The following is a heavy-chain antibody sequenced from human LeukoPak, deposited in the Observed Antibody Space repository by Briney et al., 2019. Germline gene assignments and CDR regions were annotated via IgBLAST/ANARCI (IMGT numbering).Heavy chain of an antibody. J-gene: IGHJ4*02. CDR1: GGSISSTSYY. CDR2: IFYSGST. D-gene: IGHD1-26*01. CDR3: ATYESGNYGRLDY. Sequence: PSETLSLTCTVSGGSISSTSYYWGWIRQPPGKGLEWVGYIFYSGSTYYNPSLKSRVTISVDTSKNQFSLRLSSVTAADTVVYYCATYESGNYGRLDYWGQGTLVTVSS. V-gene: IGHV4-39*01.